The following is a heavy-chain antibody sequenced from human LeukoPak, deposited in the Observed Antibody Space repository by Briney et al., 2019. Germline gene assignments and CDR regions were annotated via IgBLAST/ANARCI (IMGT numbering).Heavy chain of an antibody. V-gene: IGHV3-23*01. J-gene: IGHJ6*03. CDR3: AKNGDRGAYCSGGTCYPYYYYYMDV. CDR2: ISTTGGTT. Sequence: TGGSLRLSCAASGFTVSSNYMSWVRQAPGKGLEWVSAISTTGGTTYYADSVRGRFTISRDNSRNTLYLQMNSLRAEDTAIYYCAKNGDRGAYCSGGTCYPYYYYYMDVWGKGTTVTISS. CDR1: GFTVSSNY. D-gene: IGHD2-15*01.